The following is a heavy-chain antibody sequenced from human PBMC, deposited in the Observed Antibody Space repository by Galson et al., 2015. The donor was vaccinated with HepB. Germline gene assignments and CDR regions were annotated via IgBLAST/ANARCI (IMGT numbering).Heavy chain of an antibody. CDR2: ISYDGSNK. CDR1: GFTFSSYA. Sequence: SLRLSCAASGFTFSSYAMHWVRQAPGKGLEWVAVISYDGSNKYYADSVKGRFTISRDNSKNTLYLQMNSLRAEDTAVYYCARDKAAVAAYYFDYWGQGTLVTVSS. D-gene: IGHD6-19*01. CDR3: ARDKAAVAAYYFDY. J-gene: IGHJ4*02. V-gene: IGHV3-30*04.